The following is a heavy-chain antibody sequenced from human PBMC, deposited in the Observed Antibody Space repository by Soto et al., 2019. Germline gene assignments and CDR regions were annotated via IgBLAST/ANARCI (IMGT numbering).Heavy chain of an antibody. D-gene: IGHD6-13*01. CDR1: GYTFTSYA. CDR2: INAGNGNT. CDR3: ARDSQQFNPNWFDP. J-gene: IGHJ5*02. Sequence: EASLKVSCKASGYTFTSYAMHWVRQAPGQRLEWMGWINAGNGNTKYSQKFQGRVTITRDTSASTAYMELSSLRSEDTAVYYCARDSQQFNPNWFDPWGQGTLVTVSS. V-gene: IGHV1-3*01.